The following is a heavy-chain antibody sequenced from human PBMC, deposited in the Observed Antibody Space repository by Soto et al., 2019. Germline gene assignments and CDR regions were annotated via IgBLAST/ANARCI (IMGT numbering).Heavy chain of an antibody. Sequence: PGESLKISCKGSGYSFISYWIAWVRQMPGKGLEWMGIIYPGDSDTRYSLSFQGQVTMSADKSISTAYLQWNSLQASDTAMYYCARLGQSDTIFYGMDVWGQGTTVTVSS. V-gene: IGHV5-51*01. CDR2: IYPGDSDT. CDR3: ARLGQSDTIFYGMDV. J-gene: IGHJ6*02. D-gene: IGHD3-10*01. CDR1: GYSFISYW.